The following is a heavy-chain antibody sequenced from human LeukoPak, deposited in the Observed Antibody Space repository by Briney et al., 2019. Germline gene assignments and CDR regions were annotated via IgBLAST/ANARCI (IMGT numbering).Heavy chain of an antibody. CDR2: IYTSGST. CDR1: RGSINNYF. CDR3: ARGPHCSGGSCYPGWFDP. D-gene: IGHD2-15*01. J-gene: IGHJ5*02. Sequence: PSETLSLTCTVSRGSINNYFWSWIRQPAGKGLEWIGRIYTSGSTDYNPSLKSRVTMSVDRSKNHFPLRLSSVTAADTAVYYCARGPHCSGGSCYPGWFDPWGQATLVIVSS. V-gene: IGHV4-4*07.